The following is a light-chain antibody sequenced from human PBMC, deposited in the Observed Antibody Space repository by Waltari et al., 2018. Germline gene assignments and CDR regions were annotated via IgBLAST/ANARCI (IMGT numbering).Light chain of an antibody. V-gene: IGKV4-1*01. CDR1: QTVLYSSNNKNY. CDR2: WAS. CDR3: QQYYSNSLT. J-gene: IGKJ4*01. Sequence: DIVMTQSPDSLAVSLGERATINRKSSQTVLYSSNNKNYLAWYQKKSGQPPKLLISWASARESGVPDRFRGSGSGTDFTLTISSLQAEDVAVYFCQQYYSNSLTFGGGTRVEIK.